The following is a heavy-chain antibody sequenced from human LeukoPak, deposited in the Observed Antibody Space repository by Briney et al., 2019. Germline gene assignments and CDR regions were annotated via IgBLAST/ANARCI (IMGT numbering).Heavy chain of an antibody. D-gene: IGHD6-13*01. CDR2: IYTSGST. Sequence: SQTLSLTCTVSGGSISSGSYYWNWIRQPAGKGLEWIGRIYTSGSTDYNPSLKSRVSISVDTSKNQFSLKLSSVTAADTAVYYCASFSSIAAAFDYWGLGTLVTVSS. CDR1: GGSISSGSYY. V-gene: IGHV4-61*02. J-gene: IGHJ4*02. CDR3: ASFSSIAAAFDY.